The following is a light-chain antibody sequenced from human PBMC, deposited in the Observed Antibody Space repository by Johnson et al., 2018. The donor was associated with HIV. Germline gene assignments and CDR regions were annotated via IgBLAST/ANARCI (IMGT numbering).Light chain of an antibody. CDR2: DNN. CDR3: LSWDRSLRSVC. Sequence: QSVLTQPPSVSAAPGQKVTISCSGSSYNIGNNYVSWYQQLPGTAPKLLIYDNNKRPSGISDRLSGSKYGTSATLGITGLQTGDDADYCCLSWDRSLRSVCFGTGTKVTVL. CDR1: SYNIGNNY. J-gene: IGLJ1*01. V-gene: IGLV1-51*01.